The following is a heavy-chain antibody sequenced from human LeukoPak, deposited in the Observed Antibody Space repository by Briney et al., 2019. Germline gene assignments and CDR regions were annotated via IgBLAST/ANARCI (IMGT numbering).Heavy chain of an antibody. D-gene: IGHD6-13*01. CDR1: GGSISSYY. Sequence: SETLSLTCTVSGGSISSYYWSWIRQPPGKGLEWIGYIYYSGSTNYNPSLKSRVTISVDTSKNQFSLKLSSVTAADTAVYYCARGTQGGSSLALDYWGQGTLVTVSS. J-gene: IGHJ4*02. CDR2: IYYSGST. CDR3: ARGTQGGSSLALDY. V-gene: IGHV4-59*01.